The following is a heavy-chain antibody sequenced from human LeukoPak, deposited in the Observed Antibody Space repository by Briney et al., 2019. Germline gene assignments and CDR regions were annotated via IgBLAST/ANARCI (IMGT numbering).Heavy chain of an antibody. CDR3: ASQGTRVPATLYYYYGMDV. D-gene: IGHD2-2*01. Sequence: ASVKVSRKASGYTFTSYGISWVRQAPGQGLEWMGWISAYNGNTNYAQKLQGRVTMTTDTSTSTAYMELRSLRSDDTAVYYCASQGTRVPATLYYYYGMDVWGQGTTVTVSS. J-gene: IGHJ6*02. V-gene: IGHV1-18*01. CDR2: ISAYNGNT. CDR1: GYTFTSYG.